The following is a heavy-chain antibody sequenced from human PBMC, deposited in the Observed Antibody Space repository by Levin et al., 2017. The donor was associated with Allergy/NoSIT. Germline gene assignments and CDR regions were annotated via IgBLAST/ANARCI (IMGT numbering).Heavy chain of an antibody. CDR3: ARGIITYYDCWSGYDDLRKNWFDP. CDR1: GGSFSGYY. J-gene: IGHJ5*02. CDR2: INHSGST. V-gene: IGHV4-34*01. D-gene: IGHD3-3*01. Sequence: SETLSLTCAVYGGSFSGYYWSWIRQPPGKGLEWIGEINHSGSTNYNPSLKSRVTISVDTSKNQFSLKLNSVTAADTAVYYCARGIITYYDCWSGYDDLRKNWFDPWGQGTLVPVSS.